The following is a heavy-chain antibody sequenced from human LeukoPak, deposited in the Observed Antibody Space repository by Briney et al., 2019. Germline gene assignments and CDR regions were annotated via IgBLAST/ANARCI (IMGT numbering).Heavy chain of an antibody. CDR2: ISYDERTK. CDR1: GFTFSSYG. J-gene: IGHJ4*01. CDR3: VYCSGGNCFSTVRGRKY. V-gene: IGHV3-30*03. Sequence: GGSLRLSCTASGFTFSSYGMHWVRQAPGKGLEWVAVISYDERTKYYADSVEGRFTISRDNSKNTLYLQMNSLTAEDTAVYYCVYCSGGNCFSTVRGRKYWGQGTLVTVSS. D-gene: IGHD2-15*01.